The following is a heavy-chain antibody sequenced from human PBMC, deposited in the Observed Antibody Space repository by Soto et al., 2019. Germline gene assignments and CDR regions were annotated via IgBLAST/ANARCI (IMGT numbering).Heavy chain of an antibody. Sequence: EVQLVESGGGLVQPGRSLRLSCAASGFSFDDYGMHWVRQAPGKGLEWVSGINWSSGRKAYAHSVKGRFTVSRYNAKNSLYLPMNTLRPEDSALCYCAKDMSRSTDPTYLIFDYWGQGTVLGVPS. CDR2: INWSSGRK. CDR3: AKDMSRSTDPTYLIFDY. V-gene: IGHV3-9*01. D-gene: IGHD2-21*01. CDR1: GFSFDDYG. J-gene: IGHJ4*02.